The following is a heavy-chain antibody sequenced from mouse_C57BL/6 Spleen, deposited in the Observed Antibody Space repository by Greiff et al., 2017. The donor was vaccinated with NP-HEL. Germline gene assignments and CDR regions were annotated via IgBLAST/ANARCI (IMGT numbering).Heavy chain of an antibody. D-gene: IGHD3-2*02. Sequence: EVKLVESGGDLVKPGGSLKLSCAASGFTFSSYGMSWVRQTPDKRLEWVATISSGGSYTYYPDSVKGRFTISRDNAKNTLYLQMSSLKSEDTAMYYCARHLVSSGYLFDDWGQGTTLTVSS. CDR1: GFTFSSYG. CDR3: ARHLVSSGYLFDD. J-gene: IGHJ2*01. V-gene: IGHV5-6*01. CDR2: ISSGGSYT.